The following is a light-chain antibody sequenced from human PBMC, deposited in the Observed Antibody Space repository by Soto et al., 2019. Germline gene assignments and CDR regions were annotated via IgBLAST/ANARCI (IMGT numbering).Light chain of an antibody. J-gene: IGLJ1*01. Sequence: SYELTQPPSVSVSPGQTATIPCSGDKLGNKYTSWYQQKPGQSPVLIIYQDTRRPSGIHERFSGSNSGNTATLTIRGTQAMDEADYYCQAWDSSYVFGTGTKLTVL. CDR1: KLGNKY. CDR3: QAWDSSYV. CDR2: QDT. V-gene: IGLV3-1*01.